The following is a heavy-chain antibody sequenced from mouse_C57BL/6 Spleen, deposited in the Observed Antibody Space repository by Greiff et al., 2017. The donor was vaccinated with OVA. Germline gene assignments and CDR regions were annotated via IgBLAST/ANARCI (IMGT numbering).Heavy chain of an antibody. V-gene: IGHV1-59*01. Sequence: VQLQQPGAELVRPGTSVKLSCKASGYTFTSYWMHWVKQRPGQGLEWIGVIDPSDSYTNYNQKFKGKATLTVDTSSSTAYMQLSSLTSEDSAVYYCARGPMVTTRGYYYAMDYWGQGTSVTVSS. D-gene: IGHD2-2*01. J-gene: IGHJ4*01. CDR1: GYTFTSYW. CDR3: ARGPMVTTRGYYYAMDY. CDR2: IDPSDSYT.